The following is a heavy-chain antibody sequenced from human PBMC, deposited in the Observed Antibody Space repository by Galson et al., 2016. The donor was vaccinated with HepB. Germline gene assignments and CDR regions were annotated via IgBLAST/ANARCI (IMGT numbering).Heavy chain of an antibody. Sequence: SVKVSCKASGYTFTNYGIHWLRQAPGQGLEWMGWILAYNGNTNYAQQLQGRVTITTDTSTTTAYMDLRSLRSDDTAVYYCARSFRECTQTACYSGFDYWGQGTLVTVSS. J-gene: IGHJ4*02. V-gene: IGHV1-18*01. D-gene: IGHD2-15*01. CDR1: GYTFTNYG. CDR3: ARSFRECTQTACYSGFDY. CDR2: ILAYNGNT.